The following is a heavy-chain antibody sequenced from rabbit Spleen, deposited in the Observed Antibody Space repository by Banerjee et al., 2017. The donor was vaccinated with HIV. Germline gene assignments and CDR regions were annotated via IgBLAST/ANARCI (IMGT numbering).Heavy chain of an antibody. Sequence: QEQLEESGGGLVKPGASLTLTCKASGFPFSNKAVMCWVRQAPGKGLEWIACIYAGDSGSTYSASWAKGRFTISKTSSTTVTLQMTSLTAADTATYFCARSSGGYVNDGGAYFKLWGPGTLVTVS. V-gene: IGHV1S45*01. D-gene: IGHD1-1*01. CDR2: IYAGDSGST. J-gene: IGHJ4*01. CDR3: ARSSGGYVNDGGAYFKL. CDR1: GFPFSNKAV.